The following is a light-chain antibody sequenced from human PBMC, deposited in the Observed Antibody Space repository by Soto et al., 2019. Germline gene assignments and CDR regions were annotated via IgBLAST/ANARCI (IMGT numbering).Light chain of an antibody. V-gene: IGKV3-20*01. CDR2: AAS. Sequence: EIVLTQSPGTLSLSPGERATLSCGASQSVGATYLAWYQHKPGQAPRLLIYAASTRATGIPDRFSGSGSETDFSLTISRVEPEDFGVYYCQQYVNLPSTFGQGTKLEMK. J-gene: IGKJ2*01. CDR3: QQYVNLPST. CDR1: QSVGATY.